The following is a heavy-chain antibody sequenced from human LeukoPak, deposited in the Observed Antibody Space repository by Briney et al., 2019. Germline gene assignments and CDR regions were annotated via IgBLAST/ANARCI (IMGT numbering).Heavy chain of an antibody. CDR3: ATATGNYYYGMDV. D-gene: IGHD1-1*01. J-gene: IGHJ6*02. Sequence: ASETLSLTCAVYGGSFSGYYWSWIRQPPGKGLEWIGEINHSGSTNYNPSLKSRVTISVDRSKNQFSLKLSSVTAADTAVYYCATATGNYYYGMDVWGQGTTVTVSS. CDR1: GGSFSGYY. V-gene: IGHV4-34*01. CDR2: INHSGST.